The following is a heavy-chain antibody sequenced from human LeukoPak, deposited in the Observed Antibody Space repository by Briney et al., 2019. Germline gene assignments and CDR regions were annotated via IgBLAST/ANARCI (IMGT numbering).Heavy chain of an antibody. Sequence: SETLSLTCTVSGGSISSSSYYWGWIRQPPGKGLEWIGSIYYSGSTYYNTSLKSRVTISVDTSKNQFSLKLSSVTAADTAVYYCASPISLDDSSGEGDYWGQGTLVTVSS. CDR3: ASPISLDDSSGEGDY. CDR2: IYYSGST. J-gene: IGHJ4*02. V-gene: IGHV4-39*01. D-gene: IGHD3-22*01. CDR1: GGSISSSSYY.